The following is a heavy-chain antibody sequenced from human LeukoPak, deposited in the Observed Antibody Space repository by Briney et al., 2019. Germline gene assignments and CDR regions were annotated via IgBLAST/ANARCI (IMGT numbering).Heavy chain of an antibody. CDR1: GGSISSYF. CDR2: IYTSGST. CDR3: AREGHCSSTSCYGTNFSLDY. Sequence: PSETLSLTCTVSGGSISSYFCSWIRQPAGKGLEWIGRIYTSGSTNYNPSLKSRVTMSVDTSKNQFSLKLSSVTAADTAVYYCAREGHCSSTSCYGTNFSLDYWGQGTMVTVSS. V-gene: IGHV4-4*07. D-gene: IGHD2-2*01. J-gene: IGHJ4*02.